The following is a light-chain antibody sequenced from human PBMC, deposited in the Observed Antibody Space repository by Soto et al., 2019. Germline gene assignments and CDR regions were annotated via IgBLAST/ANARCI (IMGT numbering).Light chain of an antibody. CDR3: QQYGSSPPT. CDR2: GAS. V-gene: IGKV3-20*01. J-gene: IGKJ1*01. CDR1: QSISRY. Sequence: IVLTQSPGTLSLSPGERTTLSCRASQSISRYLAWYQQKPGQGPRLLIYGASSRATGTPDRFSGSGSGTDFTLTINRLEPEDFALYYCQQYGSSPPTSCHGTK.